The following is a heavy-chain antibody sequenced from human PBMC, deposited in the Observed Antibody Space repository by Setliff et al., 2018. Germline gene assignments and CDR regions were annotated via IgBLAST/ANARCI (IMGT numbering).Heavy chain of an antibody. CDR1: GGTFSSYA. D-gene: IGHD6-13*01. CDR2: IIPILGIA. CDR3: ARDLQQLAGIDY. V-gene: IGHV1-69*10. J-gene: IGHJ4*02. Sequence: SVKVSCKASGGTFSSYAISWVRQAPGQGLEWMGGIIPILGIANYAQKFQGRVTITADKSTSTAYMELSSLRSEDTAVYYCARDLQQLAGIDYWGQGTLVTVSS.